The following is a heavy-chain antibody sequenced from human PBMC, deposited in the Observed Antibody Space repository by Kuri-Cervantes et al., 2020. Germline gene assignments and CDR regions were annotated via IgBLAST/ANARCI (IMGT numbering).Heavy chain of an antibody. J-gene: IGHJ4*02. V-gene: IGHV3-33*08. CDR1: GFTFSSYG. Sequence: SLKISCAASGFTFSSYGMHWVRQAPGKGLEWVAVIWYDGSNKYYADSVKGRFTISRDNSKNTLYLQMNSLRAEDTAVYYCARAGSDGFGFDYWGQGTLVTVSS. CDR3: ARAGSDGFGFDY. D-gene: IGHD3-16*01. CDR2: IWYDGSNK.